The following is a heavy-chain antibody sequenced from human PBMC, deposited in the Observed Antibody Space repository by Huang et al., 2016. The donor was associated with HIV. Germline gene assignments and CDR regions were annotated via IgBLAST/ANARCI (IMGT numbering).Heavy chain of an antibody. J-gene: IGHJ4*02. CDR1: GGSIKSRNYY. D-gene: IGHD3-22*01. V-gene: IGHV4-39*01. CDR2: IYYSVFP. Sequence: QLQLQESGPGLVKPSDTLSLNCTISGGSIKSRNYYWGWVRQAPGKGLEWIGDIYYSVFPYYNPSLRSRVSLSVDTSKKQVTLKVNAVIAADTAVYYCARRQGSGYYFYFDYWGRGIPVTVSA. CDR3: ARRQGSGYYFYFDY.